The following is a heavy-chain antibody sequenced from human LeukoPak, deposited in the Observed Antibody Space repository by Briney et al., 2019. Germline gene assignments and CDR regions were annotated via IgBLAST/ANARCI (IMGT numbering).Heavy chain of an antibody. CDR1: GFTFSSYW. CDR3: ARDRYYIFDY. Sequence: PGGSLRLSCEASGFTFSSYWMHWVRQTPGKGLMWVARIKSDGSTIYADSVQGRFTISRDNAKSTVYLQMNSLRAEDTAVYFCARDRYYIFDYWGQGAPVTVSS. CDR2: IKSDGST. J-gene: IGHJ4*02. D-gene: IGHD3-10*01. V-gene: IGHV3-74*01.